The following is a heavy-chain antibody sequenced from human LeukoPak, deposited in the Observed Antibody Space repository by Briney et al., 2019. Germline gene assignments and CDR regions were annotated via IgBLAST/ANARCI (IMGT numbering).Heavy chain of an antibody. D-gene: IGHD2-21*01. CDR3: AKDRVLAYQDTADSFDM. CDR2: ISGDGRDA. V-gene: IGHV3-43*02. Sequence: GGSLRLSCAASGFTFDDYAMHWVRQAPGKGLEWVSIISGDGRDAYYGDFVKGRFTISRDNINNSLYLQMNNLRTEDTALYYCAKDRVLAYQDTADSFDMCGQGTVVTVSS. CDR1: GFTFDDYA. J-gene: IGHJ3*02.